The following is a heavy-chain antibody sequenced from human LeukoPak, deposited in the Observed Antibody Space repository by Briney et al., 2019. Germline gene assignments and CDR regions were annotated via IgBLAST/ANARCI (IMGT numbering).Heavy chain of an antibody. CDR3: ARAQTYCSGVTCYSDS. J-gene: IGHJ4*02. D-gene: IGHD2-15*01. V-gene: IGHV1-2*02. CDR2: INPYSGGT. Sequence: ASVEVSCKASGYTFTGYYIHWVRQAPGQGLEWMGWINPYSGGTKYAQKFQGRVTMTRDTSISTAYMELSRLISDDTAVYYCARAQTYCSGVTCYSDSWGQGTLVTVSS. CDR1: GYTFTGYY.